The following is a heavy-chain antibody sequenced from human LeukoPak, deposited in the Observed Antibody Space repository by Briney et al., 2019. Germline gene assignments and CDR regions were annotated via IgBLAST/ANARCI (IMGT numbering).Heavy chain of an antibody. D-gene: IGHD3-10*01. CDR3: AKVAHFGSGSYQFDY. V-gene: IGHV3-30*18. Sequence: PGRSLRLSCAASGFTFSTYVMHWVRQAPGKGLEWVAGISYDGSNEFYADSVKGRFTISRDNSKNTLYLQMSSLRGEDTAVYYCAKVAHFGSGSYQFDYWGQGTLVTVSS. CDR1: GFTFSTYV. CDR2: ISYDGSNE. J-gene: IGHJ4*02.